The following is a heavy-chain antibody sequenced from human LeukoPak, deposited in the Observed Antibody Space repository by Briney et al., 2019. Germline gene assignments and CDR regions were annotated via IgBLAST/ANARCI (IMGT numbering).Heavy chain of an antibody. Sequence: ASVKVSCKASGYTFTGYYMHWVRQAPGQGLEWMGWINPNSGGTNYAQKLQGRVTMTTVTSTSTAYMELRSLRSDDTAVYYCARVSDRVTIFGVVIIPADYWGQGTLVTVSS. CDR2: INPNSGGT. CDR3: ARVSDRVTIFGVVIIPADY. J-gene: IGHJ4*02. CDR1: GYTFTGYY. V-gene: IGHV1-2*02. D-gene: IGHD3-3*01.